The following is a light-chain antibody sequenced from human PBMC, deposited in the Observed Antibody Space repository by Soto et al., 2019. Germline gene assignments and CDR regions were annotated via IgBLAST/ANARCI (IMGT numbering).Light chain of an antibody. CDR1: QSVSSN. J-gene: IGKJ2*01. V-gene: IGKV3-15*01. CDR2: GAS. Sequence: EIVMTQSPATLSVSPGERATVSCRASQSVSSNLAWYQQKPGQAPRLLIYGASTRATGIPARFSGSGSGTEFTLTIGSLQSEXFAVXXCQQYNNWPRTFGQGTKLEIK. CDR3: QQYNNWPRT.